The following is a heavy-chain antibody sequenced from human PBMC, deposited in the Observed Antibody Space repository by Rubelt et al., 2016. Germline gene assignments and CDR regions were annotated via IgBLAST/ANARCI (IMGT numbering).Heavy chain of an antibody. CDR1: GFTFSSYW. J-gene: IGHJ4*02. V-gene: IGHV3-7*01. D-gene: IGHD4/OR15-4a*01. CDR3: AREASYRYGDYVDY. Sequence: VHLVESGGGLVRPGGPLRLSCAASGFTFSSYWMSWVRQAPGKGLEWVANIKQDGSEKYYVDSVKGRFSISRDNVKNSLYLQMNSLRAEDTAVYYCAREASYRYGDYVDYWGQGTLVTVSS. CDR2: IKQDGSEK.